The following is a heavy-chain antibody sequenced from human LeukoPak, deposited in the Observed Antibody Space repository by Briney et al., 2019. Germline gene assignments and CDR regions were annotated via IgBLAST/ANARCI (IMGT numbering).Heavy chain of an antibody. V-gene: IGHV1-2*06. CDR1: GYTFTGYY. CDR3: LVATTGSYYYYYMDV. D-gene: IGHD2-15*01. J-gene: IGHJ6*03. Sequence: ASVKVSCKASGYTFTGYYMHWVRQAPGQGLEWMGRINPSSGGTNYAQKFQGRVTMTRDTYISTAYMELSRLRSDDTAVYYCLVATTGSYYYYYMDVWGKGTTVTVSS. CDR2: INPSSGGT.